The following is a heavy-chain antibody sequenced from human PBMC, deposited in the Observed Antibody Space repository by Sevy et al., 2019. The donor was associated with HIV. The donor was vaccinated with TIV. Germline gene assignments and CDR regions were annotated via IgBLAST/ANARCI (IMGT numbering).Heavy chain of an antibody. J-gene: IGHJ3*01. CDR1: GFTFSDYY. CDR3: ARGRDDLGAFDV. V-gene: IGHV3-11*01. Sequence: GGSLRLSCAASGFTFSDYYMSWIRQAPGKGLELVAYIGSRGTTIYYADSVRGRFTISRDNAKNSLYLQINSLRAEDTAVYYWARGRDDLGAFDVWGQGTMVTVSS. D-gene: IGHD1-1*01. CDR2: IGSRGTTI.